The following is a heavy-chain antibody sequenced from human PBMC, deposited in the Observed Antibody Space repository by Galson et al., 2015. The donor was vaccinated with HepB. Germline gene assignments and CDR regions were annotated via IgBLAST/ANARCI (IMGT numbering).Heavy chain of an antibody. CDR1: GGSISSYY. Sequence: LSLTCTVSGGSISSYYWSWIRQPPGKGLEWIGYIYYSGSTNYNPSLKSRVTISVDTSKNQFSLKLSSVAAADTAVYYCARHRGQWLVPGEIVYWGQGTLVTVSS. CDR2: IYYSGST. J-gene: IGHJ4*02. CDR3: ARHRGQWLVPGEIVY. D-gene: IGHD6-19*01. V-gene: IGHV4-59*08.